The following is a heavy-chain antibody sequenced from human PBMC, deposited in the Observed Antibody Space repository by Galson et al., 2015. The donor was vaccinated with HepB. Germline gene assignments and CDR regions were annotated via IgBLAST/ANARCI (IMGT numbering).Heavy chain of an antibody. CDR2: INTNTGNP. V-gene: IGHV7-4-1*02. CDR1: GYTFTSYA. Sequence: SVKVSCKASGYTFTSYAMNWVRQAPGQGLEWMGWINTNTGNPTYAQGFTGRFVFSLDTSVSTAYLQISSLKAEDTAVYYCARNFPGLRWYHWYFDLWGRGTLVTVSS. D-gene: IGHD4-23*01. CDR3: ARNFPGLRWYHWYFDL. J-gene: IGHJ2*01.